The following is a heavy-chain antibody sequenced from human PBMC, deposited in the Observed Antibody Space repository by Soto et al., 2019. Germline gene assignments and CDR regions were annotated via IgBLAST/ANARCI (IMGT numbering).Heavy chain of an antibody. V-gene: IGHV4-39*01. CDR3: ARRSYDILTGYYPFDY. CDR2: IYYSGST. CDR1: GGSISSSSYY. D-gene: IGHD3-9*01. Sequence: QLQLQESGPGLVKPSETLSLTCTVSGGSISSSSYYWGWIRQPPGKGLEWIGSIYYSGSTYYNPSLKSRVTISVDTSKNQFSLKLSSVTAADTAVYYCARRSYDILTGYYPFDYWGQGTLVTVSS. J-gene: IGHJ4*02.